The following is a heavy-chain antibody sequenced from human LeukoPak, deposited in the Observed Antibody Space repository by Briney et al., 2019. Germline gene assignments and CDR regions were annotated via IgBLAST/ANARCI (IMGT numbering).Heavy chain of an antibody. CDR1: GGTFSSYA. D-gene: IGHD6-6*01. V-gene: IGHV1-69*05. CDR3: AAPSEEQLVGDAFDI. CDR2: IIPIFGTA. Sequence: ASVKVSCKASGGTFSSYAISWVRQAPGQGLEWMGGIIPIFGTANYAQKFQGRVTITTDESTSTAYMELSSLRSEDTAVYYCAAPSEEQLVGDAFDIWGQGTMVTVSS. J-gene: IGHJ3*02.